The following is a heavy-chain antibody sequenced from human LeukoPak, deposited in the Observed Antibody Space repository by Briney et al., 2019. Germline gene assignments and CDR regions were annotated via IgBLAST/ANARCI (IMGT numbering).Heavy chain of an antibody. CDR1: GGSISSSSYY. D-gene: IGHD6-6*01. Sequence: PSETLSLTCTVSGGSISSSSYYWGWIRQPPGKGLEWIGSIYYSGSTYYNPSLKSRVTISVDTSKNQFSLKLSSVTAADTAVYYCPRRRPGHYYYYYGMDVWGQGTTVTVSS. V-gene: IGHV4-39*01. J-gene: IGHJ6*02. CDR3: PRRRPGHYYYYYGMDV. CDR2: IYYSGST.